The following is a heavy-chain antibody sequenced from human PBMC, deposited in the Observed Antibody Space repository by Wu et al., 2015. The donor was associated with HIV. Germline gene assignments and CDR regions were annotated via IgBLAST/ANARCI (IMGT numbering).Heavy chain of an antibody. V-gene: IGHV1-2*02. D-gene: IGHD6-25*01. J-gene: IGHJ4*02. CDR2: INPNSGGT. Sequence: QVQLVQSGAEVKKPGASVKVSCQASGYTFTDYYIHWVRQAPGQGLEWMGEINPNSGGTNYAQKFQGRVTMTRDTSISTAYMEVTRLRSDDTAVYYCARGGAAARNYYFDYWGQGTLVTVSS. CDR3: ARGGAAARNYYFDY. CDR1: GYTFTDYY.